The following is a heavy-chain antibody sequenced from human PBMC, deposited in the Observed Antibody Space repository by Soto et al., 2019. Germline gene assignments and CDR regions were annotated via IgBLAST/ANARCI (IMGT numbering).Heavy chain of an antibody. V-gene: IGHV4-34*01. CDR3: ARGRGVTLDY. Sequence: SETLSLTYAVYGGYFSGYYWSWIRQPPGKGLEWIGEINHSGSTNYNPSLKSRVTISVDTSKNQFSLKLSSVTAADTAVYYCARGRGVTLDYWGQGTLVTVSS. D-gene: IGHD2-21*02. CDR1: GGYFSGYY. J-gene: IGHJ4*02. CDR2: INHSGST.